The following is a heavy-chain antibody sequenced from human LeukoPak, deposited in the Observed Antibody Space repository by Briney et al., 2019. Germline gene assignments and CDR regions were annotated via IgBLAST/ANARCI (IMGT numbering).Heavy chain of an antibody. V-gene: IGHV4-59*01. CDR2: IYYSGTT. CDR1: GGSISSYY. CDR3: ARVSTVVTEYYYYYYMDV. Sequence: PSETLSLTCTVSGGSISSYYWNWIRQPPGKGLEWIGYIYYSGTTNYNPSLKSRVSMSVDTSKNQFSLKLSSVTAADTAVYYCARVSTVVTEYYYYYYMDVWGKGTTVTISS. D-gene: IGHD4-23*01. J-gene: IGHJ6*03.